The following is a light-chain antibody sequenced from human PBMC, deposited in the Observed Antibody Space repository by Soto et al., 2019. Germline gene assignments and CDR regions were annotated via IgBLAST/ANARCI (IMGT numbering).Light chain of an antibody. J-gene: IGKJ1*01. CDR3: QQYSTYSGT. Sequence: DIQMTQSPSTLSASVGDRVTITCRPSQSVSTWLAWYQQKPGEAPNLLIYEASRLQSGVPPRFSGSGFGTEFSLTISGLQPDDSATYYCQQYSTYSGTFGQGTKVDI. CDR2: EAS. CDR1: QSVSTW. V-gene: IGKV1-5*01.